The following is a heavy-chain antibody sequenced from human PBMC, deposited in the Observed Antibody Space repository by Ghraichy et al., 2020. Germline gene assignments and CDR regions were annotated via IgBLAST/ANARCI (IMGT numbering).Heavy chain of an antibody. CDR1: GFTFSRHW. CDR3: AAEGTQEYCSTSTCLNWFDP. D-gene: IGHD2/OR15-2a*01. Sequence: GGSLRLSCAASGFTFSRHWMSWVRQAPGKGLQWVANIGQDGSEMNYVGSVRGRFTISRDNAKNSLYLQMSRLDVGDTAVYYCAAEGTQEYCSTSTCLNWFDPRGRGTLVTVSS. J-gene: IGHJ5*02. V-gene: IGHV3-7*03. CDR2: IGQDGSEM.